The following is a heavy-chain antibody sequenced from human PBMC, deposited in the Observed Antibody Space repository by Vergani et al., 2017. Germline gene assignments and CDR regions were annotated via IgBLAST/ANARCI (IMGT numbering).Heavy chain of an antibody. Sequence: QLQLQESGPGLVKPSATLSLTCSVSGASIRSSNYYWGWIRQPPGKGLVWIASMYYSGSTYSNPSLKSRVTTSVDTSKNQFSLKLSSVTAADTAVYFCARHSTVEWLVKLGWIDPWGQGILVTVSS. CDR3: ARHSTVEWLVKLGWIDP. J-gene: IGHJ5*02. V-gene: IGHV4-39*01. CDR2: MYYSGST. CDR1: GASIRSSNYY. D-gene: IGHD6-19*01.